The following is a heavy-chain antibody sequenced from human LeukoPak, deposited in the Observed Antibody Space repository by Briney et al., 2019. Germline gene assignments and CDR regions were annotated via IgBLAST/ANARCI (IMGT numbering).Heavy chain of an antibody. CDR3: AKDQGDLTMVRGVITYYYYYGMDV. Sequence: GGSLRLSCEVSGFTFSSHSMNWVRQAPGKGLEWVSYISSGSGTIYYADSVKGRFTIARDDAKNSLYLQMSSLRDEDTAVYYCAKDQGDLTMVRGVITYYYYYGMDVWGQGTTVTVSS. V-gene: IGHV3-48*02. CDR2: ISSGSGTI. D-gene: IGHD3-10*01. J-gene: IGHJ6*02. CDR1: GFTFSSHS.